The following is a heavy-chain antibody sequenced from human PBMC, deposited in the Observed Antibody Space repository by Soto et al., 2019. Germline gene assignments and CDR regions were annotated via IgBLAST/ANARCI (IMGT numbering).Heavy chain of an antibody. CDR3: ARGGVDYYDSSGYYFSPYYFDY. CDR2: IYYSGST. CDR1: GGSISSYY. Sequence: SETLSLTCTVSGGSISSYYWSWIRQPPGKGLEWIGYIYYSGSTNYNPSLKSRVTISVDTSKNQFSLKRSSVTAADTAVYYCARGGVDYYDSSGYYFSPYYFDYWGQGTLVTVSS. V-gene: IGHV4-59*08. D-gene: IGHD3-22*01. J-gene: IGHJ4*02.